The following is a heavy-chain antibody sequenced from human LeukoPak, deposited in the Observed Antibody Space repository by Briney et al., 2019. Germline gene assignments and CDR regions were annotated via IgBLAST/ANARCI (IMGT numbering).Heavy chain of an antibody. CDR2: THPRDSDI. V-gene: IGHV5-51*01. CDR1: GYSFTAYW. Sequence: GESLKISCKGSGYSFTAYWIAWVRQVPGKGLEWMGITHPRDSDIRYNPPFQGQVTISADRSISTAYLQWNSLKASDTAMYYCARTSSNSFDYWGQGTLVTVSS. J-gene: IGHJ4*02. CDR3: ARTSSNSFDY. D-gene: IGHD3-3*02.